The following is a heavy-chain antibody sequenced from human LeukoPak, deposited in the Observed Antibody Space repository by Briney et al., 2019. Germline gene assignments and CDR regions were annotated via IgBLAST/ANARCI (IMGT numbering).Heavy chain of an antibody. D-gene: IGHD3-16*01. Sequence: SETLSLTCAVYGGSFSGYYWSWIRQPPGKGLEWIGEINHSGSTNYNPSIKSRVTISVDTSKNQFSLKLSSVTAADTAVYYCASWGVTSGPDYWGQGTLVTVSS. J-gene: IGHJ4*02. CDR2: INHSGST. CDR3: ASWGVTSGPDY. V-gene: IGHV4-34*01. CDR1: GGSFSGYY.